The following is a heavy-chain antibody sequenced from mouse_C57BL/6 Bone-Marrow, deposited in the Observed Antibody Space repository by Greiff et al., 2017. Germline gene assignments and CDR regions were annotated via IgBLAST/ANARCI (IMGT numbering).Heavy chain of an antibody. CDR1: GYAFSSYW. CDR2: IYPGDGDT. D-gene: IGHD1-1*01. CDR3: AREGPFTTVVAHFDD. J-gene: IGHJ2*01. V-gene: IGHV1-80*01. Sequence: QVQLQQSGAELVKPGASVKISCKASGYAFSSYWMNWVKQRPGKGLEWIGQIYPGDGDTNYNGKFKGKATLTADKSSSTAYMQLSSLTSEDSAVYFCAREGPFTTVVAHFDDWGQGTTLTVSS.